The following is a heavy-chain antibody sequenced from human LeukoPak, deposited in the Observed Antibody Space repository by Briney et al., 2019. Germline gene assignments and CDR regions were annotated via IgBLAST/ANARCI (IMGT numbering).Heavy chain of an antibody. J-gene: IGHJ4*02. V-gene: IGHV4-61*02. CDR1: GVSTSSGSYY. D-gene: IGHD3-16*01. CDR2: IYTSGST. Sequence: SQTLSLTCTVSGVSTSSGSYYWSWLRQPAGKGLEWIGRIYTSGSTNYNPSLKSRVTISVDTTKNQFSLKLSSVTAADTAVYYCARSLDTFDDYWGQGTLVTVSS. CDR3: ARSLDTFDDY.